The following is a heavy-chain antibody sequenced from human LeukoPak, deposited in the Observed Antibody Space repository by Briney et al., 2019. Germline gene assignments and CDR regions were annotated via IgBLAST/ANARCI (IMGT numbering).Heavy chain of an antibody. CDR2: ISGSGGRT. V-gene: IGHV3-23*01. CDR3: AKVAHSSGWYVWFDP. CDR1: GFTFNRYA. Sequence: GGPLRLSSAASGFTFNRYAVLGVRDAPGKALEWVSAISGSGGRTYYVDSVKGRFTISRDNSKNTLCVQLNSRRAEDTAVYYWAKVAHSSGWYVWFDPWGQGTLVTVSS. J-gene: IGHJ5*02. D-gene: IGHD6-19*01.